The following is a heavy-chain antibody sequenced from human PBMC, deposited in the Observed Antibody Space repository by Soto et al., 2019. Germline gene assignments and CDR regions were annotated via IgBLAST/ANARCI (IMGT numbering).Heavy chain of an antibody. J-gene: IGHJ5*02. Sequence: PGGSLRLSCAASGFTFSSYGMHWVRQAPGKGLEWVAVISYDGSNKYYADSVKGRFTISRDNSKNTLYLQMNSLRAEDTAVYYCAKDLVVVVPAAMGLFDPWGQGTLVTVSS. D-gene: IGHD2-2*01. CDR1: GFTFSSYG. CDR2: ISYDGSNK. CDR3: AKDLVVVVPAAMGLFDP. V-gene: IGHV3-30*18.